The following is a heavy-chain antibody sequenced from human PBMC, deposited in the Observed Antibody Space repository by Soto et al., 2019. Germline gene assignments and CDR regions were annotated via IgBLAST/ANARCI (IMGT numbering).Heavy chain of an antibody. D-gene: IGHD4-17*01. CDR3: AKEIDYGGNSDATDY. V-gene: IGHV3-23*01. J-gene: IGHJ4*02. Sequence: EVQLLESGGGLVQPGGSLRLSCAASGFTFSSYAMSWVRQAPGKGLEWVSAISGSGGSTYYADSVKGRFTISRDNSKNTLDLQRNSLRAEDTAVYYCAKEIDYGGNSDATDYWGQGTLVTVSS. CDR1: GFTFSSYA. CDR2: ISGSGGST.